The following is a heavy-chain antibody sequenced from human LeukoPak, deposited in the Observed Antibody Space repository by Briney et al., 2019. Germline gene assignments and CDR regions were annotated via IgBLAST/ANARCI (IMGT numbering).Heavy chain of an antibody. D-gene: IGHD3-22*01. CDR1: GFSFSSYS. Sequence: PGGSLRLSCAASGFSFSSYSMNWVRQAPGKGLEWVSYISSGSGTTYSADSVKGRFTISRDNAKNSLYLQMNSLRAEDTAVYYCATPLDYYDSSGYHQGGDWGQGTLVTVSS. V-gene: IGHV3-48*01. J-gene: IGHJ4*02. CDR2: ISSGSGTT. CDR3: ATPLDYYDSSGYHQGGD.